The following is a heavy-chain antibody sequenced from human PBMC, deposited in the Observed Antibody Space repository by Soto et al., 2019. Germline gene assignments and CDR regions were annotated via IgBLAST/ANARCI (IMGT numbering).Heavy chain of an antibody. CDR2: ISGGSSYI. CDR1: GFTFSSYS. CDR3: ARGKGMDV. J-gene: IGHJ6*01. V-gene: IGHV3-21*01. Sequence: EVQLVESGGGLVKPGGSLRLSCAASGFTFSSYSMNWVRQAPGTGLEWVSSISGGSSYIYYADSVKGRFTISRDNAKNPLDVQMNSLRAEDTVVYYCARGKGMDVWGQGTTVTVSS.